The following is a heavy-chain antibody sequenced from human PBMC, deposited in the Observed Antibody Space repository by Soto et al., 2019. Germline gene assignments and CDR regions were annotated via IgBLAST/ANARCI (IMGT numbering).Heavy chain of an antibody. J-gene: IGHJ6*03. CDR2: INHSGST. CDR1: GGSFSGYY. CDR3: ASHERGSGWQNYYMDV. D-gene: IGHD6-19*01. Sequence: SETLSLTCAVYGGSFSGYYWSWIRQPPGKGLEWIGEINHSGSTNYNPSLKSRVTISVDTSKNQFSLKLSSVTAADTAVYYCASHERGSGWQNYYMDVWGKGTTVTVYS. V-gene: IGHV4-34*01.